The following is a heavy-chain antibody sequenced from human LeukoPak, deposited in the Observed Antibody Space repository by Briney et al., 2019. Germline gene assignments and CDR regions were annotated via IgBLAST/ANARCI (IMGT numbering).Heavy chain of an antibody. Sequence: SETLSLTCTVSGGSISSYYWGWIRQPPGKGLEWIGSIYYSGSTYYNPSLKSRVTISVDTSKNQFSLKLSSVTAADTAVYYCARETMVREVDYWGQGTLVTVSS. CDR3: ARETMVREVDY. CDR1: GGSISSYY. CDR2: IYYSGST. V-gene: IGHV4-39*07. D-gene: IGHD3-10*01. J-gene: IGHJ4*02.